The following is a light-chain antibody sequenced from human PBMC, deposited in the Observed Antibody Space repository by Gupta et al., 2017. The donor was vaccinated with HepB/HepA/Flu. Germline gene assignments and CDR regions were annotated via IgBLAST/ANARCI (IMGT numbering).Light chain of an antibody. CDR3: SSFTGFFTYH. CDR1: RSDIGGYNY. V-gene: IGLV2-14*03. Sequence: QSPPTQPASVSGSLGASLPVLCPGTRSDIGGYNYVSCYQQYPVIAAKLSIYDVVNRPSGVSVRFSGSKSDNTASLSVSGLQAEDEADYYCSSFTGFFTYHFGTGTKFTVL. CDR2: DVV. J-gene: IGLJ1*01.